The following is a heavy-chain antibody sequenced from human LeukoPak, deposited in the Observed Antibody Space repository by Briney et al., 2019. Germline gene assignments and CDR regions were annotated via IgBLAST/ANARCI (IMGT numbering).Heavy chain of an antibody. Sequence: SVKVSCKASGGTFSSYAISWVRQAPGQGLEWMGGIIPIFCTANYAQKFQGGVTVTADESTSTAYMELSSLRSEDTAVYYCARVLYRCSSTSCYVMMGEAFDPWGQGTLVTVSS. CDR2: IIPIFCTA. CDR3: ARVLYRCSSTSCYVMMGEAFDP. V-gene: IGHV1-69*01. D-gene: IGHD2-2*01. CDR1: GGTFSSYA. J-gene: IGHJ5*02.